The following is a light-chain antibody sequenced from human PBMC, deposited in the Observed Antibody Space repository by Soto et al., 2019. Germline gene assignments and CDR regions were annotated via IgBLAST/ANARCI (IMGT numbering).Light chain of an antibody. J-gene: IGLJ1*01. CDR1: SSNIESNT. CDR3: AAWDDILNGYV. V-gene: IGLV1-44*01. Sequence: QPVLTQPPSASGTPGQRVTISCSGSSSNIESNTVTWYRQLPGTAPKLVIYSNYDRPSGVPDRFSGSTSGTSASLVIRGLQSEDEADYYCAAWDDILNGYVFGGGTKVTVL. CDR2: SNY.